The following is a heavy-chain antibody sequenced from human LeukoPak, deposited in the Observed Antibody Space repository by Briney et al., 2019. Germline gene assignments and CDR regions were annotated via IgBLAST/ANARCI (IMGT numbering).Heavy chain of an antibody. Sequence: GGSLRLSCAASGFTFSGSSMTWVRQASGKGLEWVGSIRRKANSYATAYAASVKGRFTISRDDSKNTAYLQMNSLKTEDTAVYYCTSFDWDYVWGSYRPLWGQGTLVTVSS. J-gene: IGHJ4*02. CDR2: IRRKANSYAT. CDR3: TSFDWDYVWGSYRPL. D-gene: IGHD3-16*02. V-gene: IGHV3-73*01. CDR1: GFTFSGSS.